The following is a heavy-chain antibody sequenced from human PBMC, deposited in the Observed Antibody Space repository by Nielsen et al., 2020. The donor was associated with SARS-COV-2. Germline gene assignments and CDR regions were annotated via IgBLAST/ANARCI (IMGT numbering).Heavy chain of an antibody. V-gene: IGHV3-49*03. CDR1: GFTFGDYA. D-gene: IGHD3-22*01. CDR2: IRSKAYGGTT. Sequence: GESLKISCTASGFTFGDYAMSWFRQAPGKGLEWGGFIRSKAYGGTTEYAASVKGRFTISRDDSKSIAYLQMNSLKTEDTAVYYCTRPEGDYYDSSYNWFDPWGQGTLVTVSS. CDR3: TRPEGDYYDSSYNWFDP. J-gene: IGHJ5*02.